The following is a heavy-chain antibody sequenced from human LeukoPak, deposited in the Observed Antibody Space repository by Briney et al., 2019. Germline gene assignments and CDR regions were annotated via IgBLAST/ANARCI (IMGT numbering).Heavy chain of an antibody. V-gene: IGHV1-18*01. Sequence: GASVKVSCKASGYTFTSYGISWVRQAPGQGLEWMGWISAYNGNTNYAQKPQGRVTMTTDTSTSTAYMELRGLRSDDTAVYYCARHYSDSSGYPSYYYGMDVWGQGTTVTVSS. J-gene: IGHJ6*02. D-gene: IGHD3-22*01. CDR1: GYTFTSYG. CDR3: ARHYSDSSGYPSYYYGMDV. CDR2: ISAYNGNT.